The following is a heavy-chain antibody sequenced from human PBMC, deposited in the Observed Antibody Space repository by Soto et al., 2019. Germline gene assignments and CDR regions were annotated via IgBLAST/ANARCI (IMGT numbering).Heavy chain of an antibody. CDR3: ARIRRYSSGWYHYYYGMDV. V-gene: IGHV2-26*01. CDR2: IFSNDEK. J-gene: IGHJ6*02. D-gene: IGHD6-19*01. CDR1: GFSLSNARMG. Sequence: SGPTLVNPTDTLTLTCTVSGFSLSNARMGVSWIRQPPGKALEWLAHIFSNDEKSYSTSLKSRLTISKDTSKSQVVLTMTNMDPVDTATYYCARIRRYSSGWYHYYYGMDVWGQGTTVTVSS.